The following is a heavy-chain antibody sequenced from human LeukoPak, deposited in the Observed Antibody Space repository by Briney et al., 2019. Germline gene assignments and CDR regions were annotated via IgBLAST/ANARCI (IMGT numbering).Heavy chain of an antibody. CDR1: GFTFSSYT. J-gene: IGHJ4*02. V-gene: IGHV3-30-3*01. Sequence: GGSLRLSCAASGFTFSSYTMHWVRQAPGKGLEWVAVISYDGSNKYYADSVKGRFTISRDNSKNTLYLQMNSLRAEDTAVYYCAKGLLYGDYYDYWGQGTLVTVSS. D-gene: IGHD4-17*01. CDR3: AKGLLYGDYYDY. CDR2: ISYDGSNK.